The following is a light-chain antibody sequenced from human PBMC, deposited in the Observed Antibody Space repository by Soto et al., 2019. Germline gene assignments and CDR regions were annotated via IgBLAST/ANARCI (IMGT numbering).Light chain of an antibody. CDR3: QQNNTLPPYT. CDR1: QDISNY. J-gene: IGKJ2*01. CDR2: DAS. Sequence: DIQMTQSPSSLSASVGDRVTITCQASQDISNYLNWYQQKPGKAPKLLIYDASNLETGVPSRFSGSGSGTDFIFTISSLQPEYIATYYCQQNNTLPPYTLGRGTKLEIK. V-gene: IGKV1-33*01.